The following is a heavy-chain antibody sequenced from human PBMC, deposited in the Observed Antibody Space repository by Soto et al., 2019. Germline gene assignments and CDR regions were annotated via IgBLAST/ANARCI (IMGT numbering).Heavy chain of an antibody. J-gene: IGHJ4*02. V-gene: IGHV3-23*01. CDR1: GFTFSSYA. D-gene: IGHD6-13*01. Sequence: EVQLLESGGGLVQPGGSLRLSCAASGFTFSSYAMIWVRQAPGKGLEWVSAISGSGGSTYYADSVKGRFTISRDNSKNTLYLQINSLRAEDTAVYYCAKGRGSSSCVWDNFDYWGQGTLVTVSS. CDR2: ISGSGGST. CDR3: AKGRGSSSCVWDNFDY.